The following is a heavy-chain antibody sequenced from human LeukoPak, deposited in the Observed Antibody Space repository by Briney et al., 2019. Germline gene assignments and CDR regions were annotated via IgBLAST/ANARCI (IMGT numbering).Heavy chain of an antibody. D-gene: IGHD3-3*01. V-gene: IGHV1-18*01. Sequence: ASVKVSCKASGYTFTNNGISWVRQAPGQGLEWMGWISAYSGNTNYAQNLQGRVTMTTDTSTSTAYMELRSLRSDDTAVYYCARAPDDYDFWSGPFDYWGRGTLVTVSS. CDR1: GYTFTNNG. CDR3: ARAPDDYDFWSGPFDY. J-gene: IGHJ4*02. CDR2: ISAYSGNT.